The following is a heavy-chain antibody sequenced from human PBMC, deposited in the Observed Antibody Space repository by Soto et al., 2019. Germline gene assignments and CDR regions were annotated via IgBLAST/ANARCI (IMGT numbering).Heavy chain of an antibody. V-gene: IGHV1-18*01. D-gene: IGHD3-22*01. Sequence: ASVKVSCKASGYTFTSYGISWVLQAPGQGLEWMGWISAYNGNTNYAQKLQGRVTMTTDTSTSTAYMELRSLRSDDTAVYYCARDNTYYYDSSGYYYVDPLDYWGQGTLVTVSS. CDR3: ARDNTYYYDSSGYYYVDPLDY. J-gene: IGHJ4*02. CDR2: ISAYNGNT. CDR1: GYTFTSYG.